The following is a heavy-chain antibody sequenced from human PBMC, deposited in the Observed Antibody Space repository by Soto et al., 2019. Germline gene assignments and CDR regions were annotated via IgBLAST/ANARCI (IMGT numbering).Heavy chain of an antibody. Sequence: GASVKVSCKASGYTFTSYGITWVRQAPGQGLEYLGWISTYNGNTDFAQKVESRVTFTTDTSTNTAYMELRSLRPDDTAVYYCARAKVLITPNWFDPWGQGTLVTVSS. V-gene: IGHV1-18*01. CDR2: ISTYNGNT. J-gene: IGHJ5*02. CDR1: GYTFTSYG. CDR3: ARAKVLITPNWFDP. D-gene: IGHD3-22*01.